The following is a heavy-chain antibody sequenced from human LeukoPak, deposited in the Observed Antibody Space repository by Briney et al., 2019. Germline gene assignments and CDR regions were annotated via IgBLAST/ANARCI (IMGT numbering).Heavy chain of an antibody. D-gene: IGHD3-10*01. CDR2: MNPNSGNT. Sequence: ASVKVSCKASGYTFTSYDINWVRQATGQGLEWMGWMNPNSGNTGYAQKFQGRVTMTRNTSISTAYMELSSLRSEDTAVYYCARVWLSSGDQLLWFGESYYYYYGMDVWGQGTTVTVSS. CDR1: GYTFTSYD. V-gene: IGHV1-8*01. J-gene: IGHJ6*02. CDR3: ARVWLSSGDQLLWFGESYYYYYGMDV.